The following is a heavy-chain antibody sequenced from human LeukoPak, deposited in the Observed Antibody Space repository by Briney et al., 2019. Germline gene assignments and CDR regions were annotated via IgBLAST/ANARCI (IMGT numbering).Heavy chain of an antibody. Sequence: PGGSLRLSCAASGFSFDDYVMRWVRQAPGKGLEWVSGISWNSGSIGYADSVKGRFTTSRDNAKNSLYLQMNSLRAEDTALYYCAKGLSGQWLVPAYIDYWGQGTLVTVSS. CDR2: ISWNSGSI. V-gene: IGHV3-9*01. J-gene: IGHJ4*02. CDR3: AKGLSGQWLVPAYIDY. CDR1: GFSFDDYV. D-gene: IGHD6-19*01.